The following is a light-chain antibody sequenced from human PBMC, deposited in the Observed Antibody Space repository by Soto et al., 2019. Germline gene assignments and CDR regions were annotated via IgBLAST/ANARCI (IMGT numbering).Light chain of an antibody. CDR2: EVS. Sequence: QSALTQPASVSGSPGQSITISCTGTSSDVGGYNYVSWYQQHPGKAPKLTIYEVSNRPSGVYNRFSGSKSGNTASLTISGLQAEDEADYYCSSYTSSSTVVFGGGTKLTVL. CDR3: SSYTSSSTVV. V-gene: IGLV2-14*01. CDR1: SSDVGGYNY. J-gene: IGLJ2*01.